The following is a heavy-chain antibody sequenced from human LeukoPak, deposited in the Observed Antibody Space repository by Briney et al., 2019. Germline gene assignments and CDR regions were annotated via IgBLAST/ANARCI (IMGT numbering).Heavy chain of an antibody. CDR1: GFTFSSNS. V-gene: IGHV3-21*01. CDR2: ISSSSSYI. Sequence: GGSLRLSCAASGFTFSSNSMSWVRQAPGKGRGWVSSISSSSSYIYYADSVKGRFTISRDNAKNSLYLQMNRLKAVDTAVYYCARDSGITGTRPGESDYWGQGTLVTVSS. J-gene: IGHJ4*02. CDR3: ARDSGITGTRPGESDY. D-gene: IGHD1-20*01.